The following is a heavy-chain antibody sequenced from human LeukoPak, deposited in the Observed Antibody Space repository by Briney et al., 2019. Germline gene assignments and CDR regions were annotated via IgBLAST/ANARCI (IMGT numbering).Heavy chain of an antibody. Sequence: GGSLRLSCAASGFIFSNAWMSWVRQAPGKGLEWVGRIKSKTDGGTTDYAAPVKGRFTISRDDSKNTLYLQMNSLKTEDTAVYYCTTVRADYDSSGYEEYFQHWGQGTLVTVSS. CDR1: GFIFSNAW. CDR2: IKSKTDGGTT. CDR3: TTVRADYDSSGYEEYFQH. D-gene: IGHD3-22*01. V-gene: IGHV3-15*01. J-gene: IGHJ1*01.